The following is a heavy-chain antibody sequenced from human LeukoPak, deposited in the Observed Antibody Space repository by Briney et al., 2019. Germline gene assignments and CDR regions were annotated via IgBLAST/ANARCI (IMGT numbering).Heavy chain of an antibody. Sequence: GGFLRLSCAASGFTFDDYAMHWVRQAPGKGLEWVSLISWDGGSTYYADSVKGRFTISRDNSKNSLYLQMNSLRAEDTALYYCAKAVYCSSTSCYGVDYWGQGTLVTVSS. CDR3: AKAVYCSSTSCYGVDY. J-gene: IGHJ4*02. D-gene: IGHD2-2*01. CDR1: GFTFDDYA. V-gene: IGHV3-43D*03. CDR2: ISWDGGST.